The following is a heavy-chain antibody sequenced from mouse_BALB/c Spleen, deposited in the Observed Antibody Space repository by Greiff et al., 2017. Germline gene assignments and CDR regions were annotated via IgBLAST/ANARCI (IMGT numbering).Heavy chain of an antibody. Sequence: EVQLQESGPSLVKPSQTLSLTCSVTGDSITSGYWNWIRKFPGNKLEYMGYISYSGSTYYNPSLKSRISITRVTSKNQYYLQLNSVTTEDTATYYCASSITTVVERADWYFDVWGAGTTVTVSS. CDR3: ASSITTVVERADWYFDV. V-gene: IGHV3-8*02. CDR1: GDSITSGY. J-gene: IGHJ1*01. D-gene: IGHD1-1*01. CDR2: ISYSGST.